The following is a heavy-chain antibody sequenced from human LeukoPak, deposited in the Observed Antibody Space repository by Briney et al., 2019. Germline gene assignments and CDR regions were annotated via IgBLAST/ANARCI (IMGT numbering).Heavy chain of an antibody. CDR3: ARDDGDV. CDR1: GFTFSNYW. J-gene: IGHJ6*04. V-gene: IGHV3-7*01. Sequence: GGSLRLSCVSYGFTFSNYWMKWVRQAPGKGLEWVASINEDGSGKFSVGSVKDRITISRDNTRNSLDLQINSLTVEDTAIYYCARDDGDVWGTGTTVTVSS. CDR2: INEDGSGK.